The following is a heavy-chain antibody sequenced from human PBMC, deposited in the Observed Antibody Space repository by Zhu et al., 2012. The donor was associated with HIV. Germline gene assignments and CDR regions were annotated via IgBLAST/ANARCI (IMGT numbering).Heavy chain of an antibody. CDR2: CLPVGVP. D-gene: IGHD2-8*01. V-gene: IGHV4-4*07. J-gene: IGHJ5*02. CDR1: GDSISTYH. CDR3: ARGPNTNGWHAWFDP. Sequence: QVQLQESGLGLVKPSETLSLTCTVSGDSISTYHWSWVRQPAGKDLSGLGVCLPVGVPTAIPSLKSRVTMSVDTSKKQFSLKLNSVTAADTAVYYCARGPNTNGWHAWFDPWGQGTLVTVSS.